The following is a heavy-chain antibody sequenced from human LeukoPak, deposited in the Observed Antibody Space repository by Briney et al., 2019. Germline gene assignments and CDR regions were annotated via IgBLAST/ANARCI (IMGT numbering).Heavy chain of an antibody. D-gene: IGHD3-10*01. CDR1: GYTFTSYG. CDR3: ARDRGSGYPFDY. J-gene: IGHJ4*02. V-gene: IGHV1-18*01. CDR2: ISAYNGNT. Sequence: ASVKVSFKASGYTFTSYGISWVRHAPGQGLEWKGWISAYNGNTNYAQKSQGRVTMTTDTSTSTVYMEPRSLRSDDTAVYYCARDRGSGYPFDYWGQGTLVTVSS.